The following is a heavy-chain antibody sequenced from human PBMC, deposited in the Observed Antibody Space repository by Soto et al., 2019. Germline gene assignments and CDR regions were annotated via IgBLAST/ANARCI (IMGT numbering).Heavy chain of an antibody. Sequence: KPSETLSLTCTVSGGSISSYYWSWIRQPPGKGLEWIGYIYYSGSTNYNPSLKSRVTISVDTSKNQFSLKLSSVTAADTAVYYCARARGYCSSTSCFAPYYYYYGMDVWGQGTTVTVSS. CDR1: GGSISSYY. D-gene: IGHD2-2*01. J-gene: IGHJ6*02. V-gene: IGHV4-59*01. CDR2: IYYSGST. CDR3: ARARGYCSSTSCFAPYYYYYGMDV.